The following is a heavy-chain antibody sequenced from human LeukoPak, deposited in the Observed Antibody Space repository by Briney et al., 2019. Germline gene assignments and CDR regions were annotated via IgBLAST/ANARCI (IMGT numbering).Heavy chain of an antibody. V-gene: IGHV1-2*02. J-gene: IGHJ4*02. D-gene: IGHD3-22*01. Sequence: GASVKVSCKACGYTLTGYYMHWVRQAPGPGREWMGWIKPNSGGTNYGQRFQGRVTMTRDTSISTAYKELSRLRSDDTAVYSCAREYYDSSGYYPGPLDYWGQGTLVTVSS. CDR1: GYTLTGYY. CDR2: IKPNSGGT. CDR3: AREYYDSSGYYPGPLDY.